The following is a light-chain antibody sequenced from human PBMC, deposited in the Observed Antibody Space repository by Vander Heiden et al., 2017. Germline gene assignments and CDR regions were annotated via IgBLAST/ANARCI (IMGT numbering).Light chain of an antibody. CDR3: QQVYNLPYT. CDR1: QDISNY. V-gene: IGKV1-33*01. CDR2: DAS. J-gene: IGKJ2*01. Sequence: DIQMTQSPSSLSASVGDRVTITCQASQDISNYLNWYQQKPGKAPKLLIYDASNLETGVPSRFSGSGSGTDFTFTISSLQPEDVATYYCQQVYNLPYTFGQGTQLEIK.